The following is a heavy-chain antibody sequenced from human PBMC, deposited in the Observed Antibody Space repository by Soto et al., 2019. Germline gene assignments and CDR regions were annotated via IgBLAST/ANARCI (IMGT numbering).Heavy chain of an antibody. CDR2: IYPGDHET. V-gene: IGHV5-51*01. D-gene: IGHD6-13*01. Sequence: RGESLKISCRCSGYTISNFWIAWVRHLPGKGLEWMGIIYPGDHETRYSPSFHGKVTISADKSINTAYLQWSSLEASDSDFYYYARSPRSSTYFDYWGRGALVTVSS. CDR3: ARSPRSSTYFDY. J-gene: IGHJ4*02. CDR1: GYTISNFW.